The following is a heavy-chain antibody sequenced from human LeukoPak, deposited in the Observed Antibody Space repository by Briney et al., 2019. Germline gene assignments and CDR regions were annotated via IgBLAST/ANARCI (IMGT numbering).Heavy chain of an antibody. J-gene: IGHJ4*02. V-gene: IGHV3-23*01. D-gene: IGHD6-19*01. CDR3: AKTTTGYSSGRYPGWPVDY. CDR1: GFTFNSCA. Sequence: GGSLRLSCAASGFTFNSCAMYWVRQAPGKGLEWVSGIFGSGGSSHYADSVKGRFTISRDNSKNTVYLQMNSLRPEDTAVYYCAKTTTGYSSGRYPGWPVDYWGQGTLVTVSS. CDR2: IFGSGGSS.